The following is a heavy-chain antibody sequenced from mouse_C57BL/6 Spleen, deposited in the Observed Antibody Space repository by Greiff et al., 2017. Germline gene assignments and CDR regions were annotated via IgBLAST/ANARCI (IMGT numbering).Heavy chain of an antibody. CDR2: IHPNSGST. D-gene: IGHD1-1*01. CDR3: ARLDYGSSPFAY. Sequence: VQLQQPGAELVKPGASVKLSCKASGYTFTSYWMHWVKQRPGQGLEWIGMIHPNSGSTNYNEKFKSKATLTVDKSSSTAYMQLSSLTSEDSAVYYCARLDYGSSPFAYWGQGTLVTGSA. CDR1: GYTFTSYW. J-gene: IGHJ3*01. V-gene: IGHV1-64*01.